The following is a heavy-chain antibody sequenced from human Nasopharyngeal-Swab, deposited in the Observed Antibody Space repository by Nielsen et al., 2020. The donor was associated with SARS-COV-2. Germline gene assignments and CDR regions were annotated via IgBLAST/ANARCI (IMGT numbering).Heavy chain of an antibody. Sequence: SGPTLVKPTQTLTLTCTFSGFSLSPSGVSVGWIRQPPGKALEWLGFIYWDDDKRYSPSLKSRLTITKDTSKNQVVLTMTNMDPVDTATYYCAHSGTAMVPRAFDIWGQGTMVTVSS. V-gene: IGHV2-5*02. CDR2: IYWDDDK. D-gene: IGHD5-18*01. J-gene: IGHJ3*02. CDR1: GFSLSPSGVS. CDR3: AHSGTAMVPRAFDI.